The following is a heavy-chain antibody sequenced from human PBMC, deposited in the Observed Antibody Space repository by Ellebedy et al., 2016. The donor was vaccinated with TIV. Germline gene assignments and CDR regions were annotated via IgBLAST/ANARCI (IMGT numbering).Heavy chain of an antibody. Sequence: PGGSLRLSCAASGFTFSGYWMHRVRQDPGQGPVWVSRINNDGSSTNYADSVKGRFTISRDNSRNTLYLQMNSLRAEDSAIYFCRRDAVTGNSRWDWLDPWGQGTLVTVSS. V-gene: IGHV3-74*01. CDR3: RRDAVTGNSRWDWLDP. D-gene: IGHD6-13*01. CDR2: INNDGSST. J-gene: IGHJ5*02. CDR1: GFTFSGYW.